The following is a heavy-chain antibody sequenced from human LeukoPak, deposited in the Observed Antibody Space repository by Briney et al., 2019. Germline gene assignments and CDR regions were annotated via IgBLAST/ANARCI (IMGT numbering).Heavy chain of an antibody. J-gene: IGHJ5*01. D-gene: IGHD3-10*01. CDR2: IKGDGNEK. CDR1: GFTFSSYW. V-gene: IGHV3-7*01. Sequence: GGSLRLSCAASGFTFSSYWMNWVRQAPGKGLEWVANIKGDGNEKNYVDSVKGRFSISRDNAKNSLYLQMDSLRAEDTAVYYCAKEGAYPIITYDSWGQGALVTVSS. CDR3: AKEGAYPIITYDS.